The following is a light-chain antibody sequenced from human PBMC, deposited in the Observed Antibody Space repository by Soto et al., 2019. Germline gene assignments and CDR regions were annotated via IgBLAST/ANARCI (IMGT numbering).Light chain of an antibody. CDR3: QQYNTWPPLT. V-gene: IGKV3-15*01. CDR1: QSVSSK. CDR2: GAS. J-gene: IGKJ1*01. Sequence: EIVMTQSQATLSVSPGERATLSCRASQSVSSKLAWYQQKPGQAPRLLIYGASTRATGIPARFSGSGSGTEFTLTISSLQPEDCALYYCQQYNTWPPLTFGQGTQVEIK.